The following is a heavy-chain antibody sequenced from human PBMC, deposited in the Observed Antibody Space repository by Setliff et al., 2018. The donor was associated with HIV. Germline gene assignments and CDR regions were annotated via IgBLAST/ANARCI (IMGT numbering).Heavy chain of an antibody. V-gene: IGHV1-2*02. CDR1: GYTFTSYS. J-gene: IGHJ3*01. CDR3: ARDRSYYYHSTAYYHGDALDV. D-gene: IGHD3-22*01. Sequence: GASVKVSCKASGYTFTSYSIHWVRQAPGQGLEWMGWINPNSGGTNSAQKFQGRVTMTRDTSINTAYMELSGLNSDDTAVYYCARDRSYYYHSTAYYHGDALDVWGQGTMVT. CDR2: INPNSGGT.